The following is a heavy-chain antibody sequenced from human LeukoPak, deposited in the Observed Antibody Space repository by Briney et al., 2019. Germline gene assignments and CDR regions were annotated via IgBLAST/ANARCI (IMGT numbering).Heavy chain of an antibody. Sequence: PGGSLRLSCAASGFTFSSYWMHWVRQAPGKGLVWVSCINTDGSSTNYADSVKGRFTVSRDTAKNTLCLQMNSLTAEDTTVYYCARYCSGDSCYSRDSWGQGTLVTVSS. CDR2: INTDGSST. J-gene: IGHJ4*02. V-gene: IGHV3-74*01. CDR1: GFTFSSYW. CDR3: ARYCSGDSCYSRDS. D-gene: IGHD2-15*01.